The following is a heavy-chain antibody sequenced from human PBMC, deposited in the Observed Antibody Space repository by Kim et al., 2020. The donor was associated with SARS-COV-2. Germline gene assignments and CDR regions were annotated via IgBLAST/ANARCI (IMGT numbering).Heavy chain of an antibody. CDR1: GGSISSYY. J-gene: IGHJ2*01. Sequence: SETLSLTCTVSGGSISSYYWSWIRQPPGKGLEWIGYIYYSGSTNYNPSLKSRVTISVDTSKNQFSLKLSSVTAADTAVYYCARHAYYGDYPYWYFDLWGRGTLVTVSS. CDR3: ARHAYYGDYPYWYFDL. CDR2: IYYSGST. V-gene: IGHV4-59*08. D-gene: IGHD4-17*01.